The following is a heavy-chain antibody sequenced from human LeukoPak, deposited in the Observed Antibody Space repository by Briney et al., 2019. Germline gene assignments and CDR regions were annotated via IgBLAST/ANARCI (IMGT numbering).Heavy chain of an antibody. CDR3: ASHYDSSGYYY. D-gene: IGHD3-22*01. CDR2: IIPILGIA. Sequence: ASVKVSCKASGGTFSSYAISWVRQAPGQGLEWMGRIIPILGIANYAQKFQGRVTITADKSTSTAYMELSSLRSEDTAVYYCASHYDSSGYYYWGQGTLVTVSS. CDR1: GGTFSSYA. V-gene: IGHV1-69*04. J-gene: IGHJ4*02.